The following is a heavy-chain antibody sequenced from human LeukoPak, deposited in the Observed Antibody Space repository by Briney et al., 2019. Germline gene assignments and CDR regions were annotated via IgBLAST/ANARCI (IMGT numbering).Heavy chain of an antibody. D-gene: IGHD7-27*01. CDR2: IYYSGST. Sequence: SETLSLTCTVSGGSISSSSYYWGWIRQPPGKGLEWIGSIYYSGSTYYNPSLKSRVTISVDTSKNQFSLKLSSVTAADTAVYYCARVIWGSEAFDIWGQGTMVTVSS. J-gene: IGHJ3*02. CDR3: ARVIWGSEAFDI. V-gene: IGHV4-39*07. CDR1: GGSISSSSYY.